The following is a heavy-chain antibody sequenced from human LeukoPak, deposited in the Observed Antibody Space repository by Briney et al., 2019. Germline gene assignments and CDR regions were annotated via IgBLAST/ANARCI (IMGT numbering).Heavy chain of an antibody. D-gene: IGHD3-10*01. CDR2: TVQRGST. V-gene: IGHV4-38-2*01. CDR1: GYSVSSGHF. Sequence: SETLSLTCAVSGYSVSSGHFWGWIRQSPGKGLEWIGSTVQRGSTYHNPPLMRRVTISLDSSKNQLSLKLRSVTAADTAIYYCARRGLTLRTWYFDPWGRGTLVTVSS. J-gene: IGHJ2*01. CDR3: ARRGLTLRTWYFDP.